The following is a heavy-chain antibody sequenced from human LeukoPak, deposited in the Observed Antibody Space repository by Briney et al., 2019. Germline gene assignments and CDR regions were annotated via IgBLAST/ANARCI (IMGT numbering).Heavy chain of an antibody. CDR1: GYTFTSYG. CDR2: ISAYNGNT. V-gene: IGHV1-18*01. CDR3: ARVRWPRYYYYGMDV. Sequence: ASVKVSCKASGYTFTSYGISWVRQAPGQGLEWMGWISAYNGNTNYAQKLQGRVTMTTDTSTSTAYMELRSLRSDDTAVYYCARVRWPRYYYYGMDVWGQGTTVAVSS. D-gene: IGHD4-23*01. J-gene: IGHJ6*02.